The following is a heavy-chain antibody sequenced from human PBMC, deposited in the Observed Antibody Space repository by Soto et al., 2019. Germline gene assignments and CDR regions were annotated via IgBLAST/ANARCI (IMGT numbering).Heavy chain of an antibody. CDR1: GFFFRGYA. J-gene: IGHJ1*01. CDR3: AKDDYTNSAHLMIFQV. CDR2: ISGDGEST. V-gene: IGHV3-23*01. Sequence: GGSLRLSCAASGFFFRGYAMNWVRQAPGKGLEWVSTISGDGESTQYADSVKGRFTISRDNSKNTLYLQMNSLRADDTAVYYCAKDDYTNSAHLMIFQVWGQGTLVTVSS. D-gene: IGHD3-3*01.